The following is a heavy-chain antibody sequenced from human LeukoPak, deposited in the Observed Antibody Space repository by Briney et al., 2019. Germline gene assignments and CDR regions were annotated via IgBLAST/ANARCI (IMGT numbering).Heavy chain of an antibody. D-gene: IGHD3-22*01. CDR2: IIPILGIA. J-gene: IGHJ4*02. V-gene: IGHV1-69*04. CDR3: AMIVPLDY. CDR1: GCTFSSYA. Sequence: SVKVSCKASGCTFSSYAISWVRQAPGQGLEWMGRIIPILGIANYAQKFQGRVTITADKSTSTAYMELSSLRSEDTAVYYCAMIVPLDYWGQGTLVTVSS.